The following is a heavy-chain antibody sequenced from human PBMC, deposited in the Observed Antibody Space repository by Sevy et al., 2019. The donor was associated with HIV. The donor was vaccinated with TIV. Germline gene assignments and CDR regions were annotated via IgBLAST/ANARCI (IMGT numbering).Heavy chain of an antibody. V-gene: IGHV4-39*01. CDR2: IYYSGST. J-gene: IGHJ5*02. D-gene: IGHD3-22*01. Sequence: SETLSLTCTVSGGSTSSSSYYWGWIRQPPGKGLEWIGSIYYSGSTYYNPSLKSRVTISVDTSKNQFSLKLSSVTAADTAVYYCARLYDLRGITMIVAPVWGWFDPWGQGTLVTVSS. CDR1: GGSTSSSSYY. CDR3: ARLYDLRGITMIVAPVWGWFDP.